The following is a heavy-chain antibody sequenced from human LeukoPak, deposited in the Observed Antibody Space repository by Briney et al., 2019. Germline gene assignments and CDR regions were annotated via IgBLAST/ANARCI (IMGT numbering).Heavy chain of an antibody. CDR1: GGSISSGSYY. V-gene: IGHV4-61*02. J-gene: IGHJ4*02. CDR3: AREGISGDYRH. D-gene: IGHD4-17*01. Sequence: PSETLSLTCTVSGGSISSGSYYWSWIRQPAGKGLEWIGRIDTSGSTNYNPSLKSRVTMSADTSKKQFSLKLRSVTAADTAVYYCAREGISGDYRHWGQGPLVTVSS. CDR2: IDTSGST.